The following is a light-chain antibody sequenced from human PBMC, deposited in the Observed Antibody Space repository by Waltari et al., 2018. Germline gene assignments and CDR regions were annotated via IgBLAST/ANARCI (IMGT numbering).Light chain of an antibody. Sequence: DIQMTQSPSSLSASIGDRVTITCQASQAINNYLNWYQQTPGKAPKLLIYDASNLATGVPSRFSGGGSGTDFSLTITSLHPDDIATYFCQHYENHPYTFGQGTKLEIK. CDR1: QAINNY. CDR2: DAS. V-gene: IGKV1-33*01. J-gene: IGKJ2*01. CDR3: QHYENHPYT.